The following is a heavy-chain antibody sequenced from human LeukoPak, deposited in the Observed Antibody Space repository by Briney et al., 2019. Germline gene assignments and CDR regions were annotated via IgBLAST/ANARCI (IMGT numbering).Heavy chain of an antibody. D-gene: IGHD2-2*01. J-gene: IGHJ3*02. V-gene: IGHV1-69*13. CDR2: IIPIFGTA. Sequence: TVKVSCKASGGTFSSYAISWVRQAPGQGLEWMGGIIPIFGTANYAQKFQGRVTITADESTSTAYMELSSLRSEDTAVYYCARDRGDIVVVRGAFDIWGQGTMVTVSS. CDR3: ARDRGDIVVVRGAFDI. CDR1: GGTFSSYA.